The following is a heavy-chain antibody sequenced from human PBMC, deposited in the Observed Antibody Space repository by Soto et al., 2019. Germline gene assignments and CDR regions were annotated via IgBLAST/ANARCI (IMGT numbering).Heavy chain of an antibody. D-gene: IGHD6-19*01. CDR2: ISYDGSNK. J-gene: IGHJ4*02. Sequence: PGGSLRLSCAASGFTFSSFGMHWVRQAPGKGLEWVALISYDGSNKYYADSVKGRFTISRDKSKNTLYLQMNSLRAEDTAVYYCAKDRGWSSADLDYRGLVTLVTVSS. CDR3: AKDRGWSSADLDY. V-gene: IGHV3-30*18. CDR1: GFTFSSFG.